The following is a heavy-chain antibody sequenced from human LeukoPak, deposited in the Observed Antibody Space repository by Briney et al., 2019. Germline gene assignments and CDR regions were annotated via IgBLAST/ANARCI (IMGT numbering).Heavy chain of an antibody. CDR3: ARDRLDTAMGENEDYYYYYYGMDV. CDR1: GFTFSSYA. J-gene: IGHJ6*02. Sequence: GGSLRLSCAASGFTFSSYAMHWVRQAPGKGLEWVAVISYDGSNKYYADSVKGRFTISRDNSKNTLYLQMNSLRAEDTAVYYCARDRLDTAMGENEDYYYYYYGMDVWGQGTTVTVSS. CDR2: ISYDGSNK. V-gene: IGHV3-30*04. D-gene: IGHD5-18*01.